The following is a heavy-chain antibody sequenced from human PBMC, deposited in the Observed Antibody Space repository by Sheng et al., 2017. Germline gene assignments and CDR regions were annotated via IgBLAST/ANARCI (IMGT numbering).Heavy chain of an antibody. Sequence: QVQLVQSGAEVKKPGSSVKVSCKASGGTFSSYAISWVRQAPGQGLEWMGGIIPIFGTANYAQKFQGRVTITTDESTSTAYMELSSLRSEDTAVYYCASCDSGGSCYYYYYMDVWGKGTTVTVSS. CDR2: IIPIFGTA. CDR3: ASCDSGGSCYYYYYMDV. V-gene: IGHV1-69*05. D-gene: IGHD2-15*01. CDR1: GGTFSSYA. J-gene: IGHJ6*03.